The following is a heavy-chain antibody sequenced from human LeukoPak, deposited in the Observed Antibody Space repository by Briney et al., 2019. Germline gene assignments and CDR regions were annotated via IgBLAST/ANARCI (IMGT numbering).Heavy chain of an antibody. J-gene: IGHJ6*03. V-gene: IGHV4-38-2*02. CDR2: IDHSEST. D-gene: IGHD3-3*01. Sequence: SETLSLTCTVSGYSISSGYYWGWIRQPPGKGLEWIGSIDHSESTYYNPSLKSRVTISVDTSKNQFSLKLSSVTAADTAVYYCARVPLYYDFWSGRRAYYMDVWGKGTTVTVSS. CDR1: GYSISSGYY. CDR3: ARVPLYYDFWSGRRAYYMDV.